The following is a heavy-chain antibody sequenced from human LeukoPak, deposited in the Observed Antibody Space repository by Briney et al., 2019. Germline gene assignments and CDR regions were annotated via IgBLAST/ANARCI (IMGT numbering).Heavy chain of an antibody. CDR1: GYTFTGYY. CDR2: INPNSGGT. Sequence: ASVKVSCKASGYTFTGYYMHWVRQAPGQGLEWMGWINPNSGGTNYAQKFQGRVTMTRDTSISTASMELSRLRSDDTAVYYCARDRTVTVYYYYYMDVWGKGTTVTVSS. V-gene: IGHV1-2*02. J-gene: IGHJ6*03. CDR3: ARDRTVTVYYYYYMDV. D-gene: IGHD4-17*01.